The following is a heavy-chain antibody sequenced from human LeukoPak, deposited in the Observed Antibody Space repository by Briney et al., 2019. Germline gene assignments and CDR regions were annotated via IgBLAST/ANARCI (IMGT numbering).Heavy chain of an antibody. V-gene: IGHV3-30*02. D-gene: IGHD3-9*01. J-gene: IGHJ4*02. CDR3: SKQNTAYDISGAYYCDY. CDR1: GFTFRAYA. CDR2: IRYDARNK. Sequence: GRTLRLSCAASGFTFRAYAMHWFRKAPGQGLEWVSFIRYDARNKYYADSVKCRFTISRDNSKNTLYLQMNSLRAEDTAVYFFSKQNTAYDISGAYYCDYWGQGTLVTVSS.